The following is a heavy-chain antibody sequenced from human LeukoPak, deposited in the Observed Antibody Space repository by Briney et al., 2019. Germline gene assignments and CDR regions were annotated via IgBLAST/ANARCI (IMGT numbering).Heavy chain of an antibody. Sequence: PGGSLRLSCAASGFTFSNYAMSWVRQAPGKGLERVSAISGSGGDTYSADSVTGRFTISRDNSRNTLYLQMNDVRVEDTAVYYCAKSSFSFGGVLFDSWGQGTLVTVSS. CDR2: ISGSGGDT. CDR3: AKSSFSFGGVLFDS. D-gene: IGHD3-16*01. J-gene: IGHJ4*02. V-gene: IGHV3-23*01. CDR1: GFTFSNYA.